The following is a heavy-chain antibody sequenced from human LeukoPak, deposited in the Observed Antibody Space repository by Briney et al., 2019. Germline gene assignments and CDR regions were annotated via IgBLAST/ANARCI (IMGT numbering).Heavy chain of an antibody. Sequence: GSLRLSCAASGFTFSSYSMNWVRQAPGKGPEWVSSISSSSSYIYYADSVKGRFTISRDNAKNSLYLQMNSLRAEDTAVYYCARGGGFSFGAQSYYQLSLWGQGTLVTVSS. CDR2: ISSSSSYI. CDR3: ARGGGFSFGAQSYYQLSL. CDR1: GFTFSSYS. D-gene: IGHD1-26*01. V-gene: IGHV3-21*01. J-gene: IGHJ4*02.